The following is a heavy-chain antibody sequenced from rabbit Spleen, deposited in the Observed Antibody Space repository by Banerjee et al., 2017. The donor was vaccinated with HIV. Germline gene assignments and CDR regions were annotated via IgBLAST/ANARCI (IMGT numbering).Heavy chain of an antibody. V-gene: IGHV1S45*01. CDR1: GFSFSSGYW. CDR2: IYTGDGTT. D-gene: IGHD1-1*01. J-gene: IGHJ2*01. Sequence: EESGGDLVKPEGSLTLTCTASGFSFSSGYWICWVRQAPGKGLEWIACIYTGDGTTYYATWAKGRFTISKTSSTTVTLQMTSLTAADTATYFCARNPYGSSISIWGPGPLVTVS. CDR3: ARNPYGSSISI.